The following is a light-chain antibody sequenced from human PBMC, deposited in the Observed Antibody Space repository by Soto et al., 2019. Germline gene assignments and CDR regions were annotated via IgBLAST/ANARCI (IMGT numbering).Light chain of an antibody. Sequence: EIVMTQSPATLSVSPGERATLSCRASQSVSSNLAWFQQKPGQAPRLLIYGASTRATGIPARFSGSGSGTGFTLTISSLQSEDFAVYYCQQYNNWPPFTCGPGTKVDIE. CDR1: QSVSSN. CDR3: QQYNNWPPFT. CDR2: GAS. V-gene: IGKV3D-15*01. J-gene: IGKJ3*01.